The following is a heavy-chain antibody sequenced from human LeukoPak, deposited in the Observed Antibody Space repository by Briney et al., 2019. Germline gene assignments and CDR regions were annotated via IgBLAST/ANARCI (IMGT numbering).Heavy chain of an antibody. Sequence: GGSLRLSCAASGFTFSSYWMSWVRQAPGKGLEWVANIKQDGSERYYVDSVKGRFTISRDNAKNSLYLQMNSLRAEDTAVYYCAKNTVIPYYFDYWGQGTLVTVSS. CDR3: AKNTVIPYYFDY. CDR1: GFTFSSYW. V-gene: IGHV3-7*01. CDR2: IKQDGSER. J-gene: IGHJ4*02. D-gene: IGHD4-17*01.